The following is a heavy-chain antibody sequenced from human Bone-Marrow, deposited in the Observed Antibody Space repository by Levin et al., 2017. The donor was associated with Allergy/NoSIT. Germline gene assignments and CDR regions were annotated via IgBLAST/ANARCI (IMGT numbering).Heavy chain of an antibody. J-gene: IGHJ4*02. Sequence: GESLKISCAASGFIFSDYYMSWIRQAPGKGLEWVSYISDSGSPVYFADSVKGRFTISRDNAKNSLFLQMNRLRAEDTAVYYCARSNIVAPSCDYWGQGTLVTVSS. CDR2: ISDSGSPV. CDR3: ARSNIVAPSCDY. CDR1: GFIFSDYY. D-gene: IGHD5-12*01. V-gene: IGHV3-11*01.